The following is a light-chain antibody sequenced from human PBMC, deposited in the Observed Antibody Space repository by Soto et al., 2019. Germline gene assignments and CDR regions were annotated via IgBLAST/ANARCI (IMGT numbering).Light chain of an antibody. CDR3: QQYNSYSYT. V-gene: IGKV1-5*01. CDR1: QSISSW. CDR2: DAS. J-gene: IGKJ2*01. Sequence: DIQMTQSPSTLSASVGDRVTITCRASQSISSWLAWYQQKPGKAPKLLIYDASSLESGVTSRFSGSGYGTEFTLTLSSLQPDDFATYYCQQYNSYSYTFGQGTKLEIK.